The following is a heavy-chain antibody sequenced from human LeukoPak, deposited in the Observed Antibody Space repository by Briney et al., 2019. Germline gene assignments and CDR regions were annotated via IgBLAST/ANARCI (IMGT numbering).Heavy chain of an antibody. Sequence: GGSLRLSCAASGFTVSSNYMSWVRQAPGKGLEWVSVIYSGGSTYYADSGKGRFTISRDNSKNTLYLQMNSLRAEDTAVYYCAREIIQLPGYFDYWGQGTLVTVSS. CDR3: AREIIQLPGYFDY. J-gene: IGHJ4*02. V-gene: IGHV3-53*01. D-gene: IGHD5-18*01. CDR2: IYSGGST. CDR1: GFTVSSNY.